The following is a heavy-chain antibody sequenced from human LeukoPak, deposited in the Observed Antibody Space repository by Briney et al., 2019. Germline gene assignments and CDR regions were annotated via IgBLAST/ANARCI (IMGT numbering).Heavy chain of an antibody. Sequence: PGGSLRLSCAASGFTFSTYWMSWVRQAPGKGLEWVANINQDGSQKRYVDSVQGRFTISRDNTKNSLFLQMNSLRAEDTDIYYCARLKVDVTKLDYWGQGTLVTVSS. V-gene: IGHV3-7*01. J-gene: IGHJ4*02. CDR1: GFTFSTYW. CDR3: ARLKVDVTKLDY. D-gene: IGHD2-8*01. CDR2: INQDGSQK.